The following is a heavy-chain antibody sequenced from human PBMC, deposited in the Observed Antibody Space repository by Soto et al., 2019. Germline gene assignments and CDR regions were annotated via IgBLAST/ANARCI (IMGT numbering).Heavy chain of an antibody. CDR1: GGTFSSYA. Sequence: QVQLVQSGAEVKKPGSSVKVSCKASGGTFSSYAISWVRQAPGQGLEWMGGIIPIFGTANYAQKFQGRVTITADEATSTAYMELSSLRSEDTAVYYCARIYYDSSGLFPPYWYFDLWGRGTLVTVSS. D-gene: IGHD3-22*01. J-gene: IGHJ2*01. CDR3: ARIYYDSSGLFPPYWYFDL. V-gene: IGHV1-69*12. CDR2: IIPIFGTA.